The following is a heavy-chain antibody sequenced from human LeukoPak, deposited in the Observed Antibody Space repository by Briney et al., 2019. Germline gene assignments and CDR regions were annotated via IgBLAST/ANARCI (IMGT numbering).Heavy chain of an antibody. V-gene: IGHV1-2*06. CDR3: ARGSMGFWDFDY. CDR1: GYTFTGYY. D-gene: IGHD3-16*01. Sequence: GASVKVSCKXSGYTFTGYYMHWVRQAPGQGLEWMGRINPNSGGTNYSQKFQGRVTMTRDTSISTAYMDLSRLRSDDTAVYYCARGSMGFWDFDYWGQGTLVTVSS. J-gene: IGHJ4*02. CDR2: INPNSGGT.